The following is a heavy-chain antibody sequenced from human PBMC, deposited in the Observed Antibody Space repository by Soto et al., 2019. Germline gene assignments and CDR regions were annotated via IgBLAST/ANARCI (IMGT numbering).Heavy chain of an antibody. CDR1: GSTFTSYG. J-gene: IGHJ4*02. V-gene: IGHV1-18*01. D-gene: IGHD3-16*02. CDR2: ISAYNGNT. Sequence: ASGKVCSKGCGSTFTSYGIRWVGQAPGQGLEWMAWISAYNGNTNNAQKLQSRVTMTTNTSTSTAYMELRSLRSDDTAVYYCARIGYYDYVWVSYRYTALDYWGQGTLVTVSS. CDR3: ARIGYYDYVWVSYRYTALDY.